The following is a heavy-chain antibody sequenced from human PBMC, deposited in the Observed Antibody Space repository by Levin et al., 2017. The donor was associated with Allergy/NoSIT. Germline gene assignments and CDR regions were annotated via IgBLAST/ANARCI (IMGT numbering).Heavy chain of an antibody. V-gene: IGHV1-2*02. CDR1: GYTFTGNY. J-gene: IGHJ5*02. Sequence: PGGSLRLSCKASGYTFTGNYIHWVRQAPGQGLEWMGWSNPNSGGTNYAQKFQGRVTMTRDTSISTAYMELSRLTSDDTAVYYWVRDTGDPWGQGTLVTVPS. D-gene: IGHD4-17*01. CDR3: VRDTGDP. CDR2: SNPNSGGT.